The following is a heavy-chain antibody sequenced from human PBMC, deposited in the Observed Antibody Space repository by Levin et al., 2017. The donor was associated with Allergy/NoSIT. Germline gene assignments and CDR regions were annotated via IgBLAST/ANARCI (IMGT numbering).Heavy chain of an antibody. CDR3: ARVNDYGDLD. Sequence: AASVKVSCKASGGTFSSYAISWVRQAPGQGLEWMGGIIPIFGTANYAQKFQGRVTITADESTSTAYMELSSLRSEDTAVYYCARVNDYGDLDWGQGTLVTVSS. CDR1: GGTFSSYA. CDR2: IIPIFGTA. J-gene: IGHJ4*02. V-gene: IGHV1-69*13. D-gene: IGHD4-17*01.